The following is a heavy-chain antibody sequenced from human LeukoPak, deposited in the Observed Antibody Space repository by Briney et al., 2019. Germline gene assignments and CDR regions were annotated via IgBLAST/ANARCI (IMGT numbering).Heavy chain of an antibody. CDR2: INPNSGGT. CDR3: ARAAYSSGRVVEY. D-gene: IGHD6-19*01. Sequence: ASVKVSCMASGYTFTGYYMHWVRQAPGQGLEWMGWINPNSGGTNYAQKFQGRVTMTRDTSISTAYMELSRLRSDDTAVYYCARAAYSSGRVVEYWGQGTLVTVSS. CDR1: GYTFTGYY. V-gene: IGHV1-2*02. J-gene: IGHJ4*02.